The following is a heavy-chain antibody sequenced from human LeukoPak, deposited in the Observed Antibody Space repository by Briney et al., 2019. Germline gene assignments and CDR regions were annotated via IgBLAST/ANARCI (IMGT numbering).Heavy chain of an antibody. Sequence: SETLSLTCTVSGGSISSYYWSWIRQPPGKGLEWIGYIYYSGSTNYNPSLKSRVTISVDTSKNQFSLKLSSVTAADTAVYYCARHTDYDSSGYDFDYWGQGTLVTVSS. D-gene: IGHD3-22*01. CDR3: ARHTDYDSSGYDFDY. J-gene: IGHJ4*02. V-gene: IGHV4-59*08. CDR2: IYYSGST. CDR1: GGSISSYY.